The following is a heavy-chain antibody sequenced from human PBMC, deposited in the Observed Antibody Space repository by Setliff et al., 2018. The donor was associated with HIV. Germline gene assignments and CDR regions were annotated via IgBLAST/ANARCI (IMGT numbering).Heavy chain of an antibody. J-gene: IGHJ4*02. CDR2: ISGSSDVI. Sequence: GESLKISCAASGFTFSSYSMNWVRQAPGKRLEWVSYISGSSDVIDYADSVKGRFTISRDNAKNSLYLQMNTLRVEDTAVYYCARGNSREDRIYSYGDYWGQGILVTVSS. D-gene: IGHD2-15*01. CDR3: ARGNSREDRIYSYGDY. CDR1: GFTFSSYS. V-gene: IGHV3-48*01.